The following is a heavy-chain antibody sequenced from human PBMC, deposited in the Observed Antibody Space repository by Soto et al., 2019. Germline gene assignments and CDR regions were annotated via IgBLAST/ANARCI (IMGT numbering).Heavy chain of an antibody. D-gene: IGHD3-10*01. CDR1: DGSVYSTSYH. Sequence: SQTPSLTCSVSDGSVYSTSYHWGRIPQPPGKGLEWVGHIFYGGSTYYNPSLGSRVAISVDTSKNQVSLRLTSVTAADTAAYYCARRLASWSPYFDYWPQGSLDTATS. V-gene: IGHV4-39*01. CDR3: ARRLASWSPYFDY. CDR2: IFYGGST. J-gene: IGHJ4*02.